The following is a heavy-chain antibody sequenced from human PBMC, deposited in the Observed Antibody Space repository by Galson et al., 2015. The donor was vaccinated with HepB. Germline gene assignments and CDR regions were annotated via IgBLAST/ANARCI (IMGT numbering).Heavy chain of an antibody. CDR1: GFTFSDYY. V-gene: IGHV3-11*05. CDR2: ISSNSSYT. J-gene: IGHJ4*02. D-gene: IGHD4-17*01. Sequence: SLRLSCAASGFTFSDYYMSWIRQAPGKGLGWVSYISSNSSYTNYGDSVKGRFTISRDNAKKSLYLQMNSLRAEDTAVYYCARGDDYGDFYFDHWGQGTLVTVSS. CDR3: ARGDDYGDFYFDH.